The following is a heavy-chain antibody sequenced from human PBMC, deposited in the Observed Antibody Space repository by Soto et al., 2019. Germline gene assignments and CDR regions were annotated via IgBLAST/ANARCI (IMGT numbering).Heavy chain of an antibody. CDR1: GYTFTSYG. CDR2: ISAYNGNT. V-gene: IGHV1-18*01. J-gene: IGHJ6*03. Sequence: QVPLVQSGAEVKKPGASVKVSCKASGYTFTSYGISWVRQAPGQGLEWMGWISAYNGNTNYAQKLQGRVTMTTDTSTSTAYIELRSLRSDDTAVYYCARVPGYCSGGSCYYYYMDVWGKGTTVTVSS. D-gene: IGHD2-15*01. CDR3: ARVPGYCSGGSCYYYYMDV.